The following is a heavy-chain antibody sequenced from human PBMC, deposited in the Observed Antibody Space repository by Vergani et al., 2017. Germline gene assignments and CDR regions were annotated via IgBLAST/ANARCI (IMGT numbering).Heavy chain of an antibody. CDR2: ISWNSGSI. CDR1: GFTFDDYA. CDR3: ATLMRTTGTTAYGMDV. Sequence: EVQLVESGGGLVQPGRSLRLSCAASGFTFDDYAMHWVRQAPGKGLEWVSGISWNSGSIGYADSVKGRFTISRDNAKNSLYLQMNSLRAEDTAVYYCATLMRTTGTTAYGMDVWGQXP. D-gene: IGHD1-1*01. V-gene: IGHV3-9*01. J-gene: IGHJ6*02.